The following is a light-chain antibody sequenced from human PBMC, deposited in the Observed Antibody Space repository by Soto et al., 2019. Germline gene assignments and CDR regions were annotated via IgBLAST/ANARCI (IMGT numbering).Light chain of an antibody. J-gene: IGKJ5*01. V-gene: IGKV1-5*01. CDR2: DAS. Sequence: EIQMTQSPSTLSASVGDRVTITCRASQSISHWLAWYQQKPGKAPKLLIYDASSLESGVPSRFSGSGSGTEFTLTISSLQPDDFATYYCQQYNSYSTFGQGTRLEI. CDR3: QQYNSYST. CDR1: QSISHW.